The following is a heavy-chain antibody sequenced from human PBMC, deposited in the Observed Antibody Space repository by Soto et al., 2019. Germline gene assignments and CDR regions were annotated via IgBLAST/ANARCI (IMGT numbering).Heavy chain of an antibody. J-gene: IGHJ3*02. Sequence: SETLFLTCAVSGGSISSGGYSWSWIRQPPGKGLEWIGYIYHSGSTYYNPSLKSRVTISEDRSKNQFSLKLSSVTAADTAVYYCARTPDIWGQGTMVTVSS. CDR1: GGSISSGGYS. CDR2: IYHSGST. V-gene: IGHV4-30-2*01. CDR3: ARTPDI.